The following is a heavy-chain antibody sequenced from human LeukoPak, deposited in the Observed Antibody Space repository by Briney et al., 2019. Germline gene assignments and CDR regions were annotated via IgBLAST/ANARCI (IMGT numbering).Heavy chain of an antibody. CDR1: GYTFTGYY. CDR2: INPNSGGT. D-gene: IGHD6-19*01. J-gene: IGHJ3*02. CDR3: ARERGTLAVAGDAVDI. Sequence: ASVKVSCKVSGYTFTGYYMHGVRQAPGQGLEWMGWINPNSGGTNYAQKFQGRVTMTRDTSINTAYMEVRRLTSDDTAVYYCARERGTLAVAGDAVDIWGQGTMVSVSS. V-gene: IGHV1-2*02.